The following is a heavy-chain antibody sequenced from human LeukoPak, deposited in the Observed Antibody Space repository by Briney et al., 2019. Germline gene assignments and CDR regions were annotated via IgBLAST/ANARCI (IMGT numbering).Heavy chain of an antibody. CDR1: GFTFSSYA. CDR2: ISYDGSNK. CDR3: ARAQYGHNYYFDY. V-gene: IGHV3-30-3*01. J-gene: IGHJ4*02. Sequence: GGSLRLSCAASGFTFSSYAMHWVRQAPGKGLEWVTAISYDGSNKYYADSVKGRFTISRDNSKNTLYLQMNSLRAEDTAVYYCARAQYGHNYYFDYWGQGNLVTVSS. D-gene: IGHD1-1*01.